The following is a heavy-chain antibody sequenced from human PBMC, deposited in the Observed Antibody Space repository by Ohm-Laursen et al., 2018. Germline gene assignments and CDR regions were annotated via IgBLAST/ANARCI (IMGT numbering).Heavy chain of an antibody. CDR2: IIPIFGVA. CDR1: GGIFSNYA. D-gene: IGHD4-23*01. Sequence: ASVKVSCKGSGGIFSNYAFSWVRQAPGQGLEWMGRIIPIFGVAHYAQKFQGRVTITADKSTDTTYMELNSLRSEDTAVYYCARAVRYQLLSDPWGQGTLVTVSS. CDR3: ARAVRYQLLSDP. J-gene: IGHJ5*02. V-gene: IGHV1-69*04.